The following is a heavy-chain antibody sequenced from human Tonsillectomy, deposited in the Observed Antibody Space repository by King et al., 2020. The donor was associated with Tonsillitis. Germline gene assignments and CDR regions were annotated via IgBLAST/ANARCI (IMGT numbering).Heavy chain of an antibody. Sequence: VQLVESGGGLVQSGGSLRLSCAASGFTFRSYAMSWVRQAPGKGLEWVSTISGSGASTYYADSVKGLFTISRDNSKNTLYLRMNSLRAEDTAVYYCAKPREYPSYYFDYWGQGTLVTVSS. CDR2: ISGSGAST. CDR1: GFTFRSYA. J-gene: IGHJ4*02. V-gene: IGHV3-23*04. CDR3: AKPREYPSYYFDY. D-gene: IGHD2/OR15-2a*01.